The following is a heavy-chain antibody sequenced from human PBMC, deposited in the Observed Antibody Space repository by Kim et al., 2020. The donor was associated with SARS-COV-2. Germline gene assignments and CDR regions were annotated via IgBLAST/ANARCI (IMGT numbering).Heavy chain of an antibody. CDR3: AKGTVVLNYYYYYGMDV. V-gene: IGHV3-23*01. CDR1: GFTFSSYA. J-gene: IGHJ6*02. Sequence: GGSLRLSCAASGFTFSSYAMSWVRQAPGKGLEWVSAISGSGGSTYYADSVKGRFTISRDNSKNTLYLQMNSLRAEDTAVYYCAKGTVVLNYYYYYGMDVWGQGTTVTVSS. D-gene: IGHD1-26*01. CDR2: ISGSGGST.